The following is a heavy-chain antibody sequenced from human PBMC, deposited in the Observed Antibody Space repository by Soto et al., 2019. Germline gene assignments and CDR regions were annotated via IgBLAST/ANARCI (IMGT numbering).Heavy chain of an antibody. J-gene: IGHJ4*02. CDR1: GGTCISYT. D-gene: IGHD2-15*01. V-gene: IGHV1-69*08. CDR3: ARDSATPFDY. CDR2: IIPILGIA. Sequence: QVQLVQSGAEVKKPGSSVKVSCNASGGTCISYTISWLRQAPGQGLEWMGRIIPILGIANYAQKFQGRVTITADKSTSTAYMELSSLRSEDTAVYYCARDSATPFDYWGQGTLVTVSS.